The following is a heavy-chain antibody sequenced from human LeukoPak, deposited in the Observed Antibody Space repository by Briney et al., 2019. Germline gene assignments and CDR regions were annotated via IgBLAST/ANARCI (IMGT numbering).Heavy chain of an antibody. CDR3: ARIGAGTRAAALSYYYYYYYRDV. CDR1: GGSISSSSYY. V-gene: IGHV4-39*01. J-gene: IGHJ6*03. Sequence: PSETLSLTCTVSGGSISSSSYYWGWIRQPPGKGLEWIGSIYFRGSTYYNPSLKSRVTISVDTSKNQFSLKLSSVPAADTAVYYCARIGAGTRAAALSYYYYYYYRDVWGKGTTVTVSS. D-gene: IGHD1-1*01. CDR2: IYFRGST.